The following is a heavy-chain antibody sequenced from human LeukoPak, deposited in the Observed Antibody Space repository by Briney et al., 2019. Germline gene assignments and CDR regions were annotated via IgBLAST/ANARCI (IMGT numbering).Heavy chain of an antibody. Sequence: SETLSLTCTVSGDSISSSSSYWGWIRQPPGKGLEWIGSIYYSGSNFDNPALKSRVTISVDTSKNQFSLKLSSVTAADTAVYYCARDGEIVVAARDAFDIWGQGTMVTVSS. CDR2: IYYSGSN. J-gene: IGHJ3*02. D-gene: IGHD3-22*01. CDR1: GDSISSSSSY. CDR3: ARDGEIVVAARDAFDI. V-gene: IGHV4-39*07.